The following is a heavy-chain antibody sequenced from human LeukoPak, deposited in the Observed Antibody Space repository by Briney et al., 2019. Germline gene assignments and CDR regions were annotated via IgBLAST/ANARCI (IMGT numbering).Heavy chain of an antibody. D-gene: IGHD3-10*01. J-gene: IGHJ4*02. CDR1: GFTFSSYS. Sequence: GGPLRLSCVVSGFTFSSYSMSWVRQAPGKGLEWVSAISGSGDSTYYADSVKGRFTISRDNSKNTLYLQMNSLRVEDTAVYYCAKDRGIISDYWGQGTLVTVSS. CDR2: ISGSGDST. V-gene: IGHV3-23*01. CDR3: AKDRGIISDY.